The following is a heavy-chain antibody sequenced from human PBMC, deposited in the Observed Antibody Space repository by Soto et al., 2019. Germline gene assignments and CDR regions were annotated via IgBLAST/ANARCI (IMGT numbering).Heavy chain of an antibody. J-gene: IGHJ3*02. CDR2: IYYSVTT. Sequence: SETRSLTCTVSGGSMSRYCCSWIRQPPGKGLEWMGYIYYSVTTNYNPSLKRRVTTSLDTSKNQFSLKVVSLTAADTAFYYCARGRGGTYDAFDIWGPGTLVTVS. CDR1: GGSMSRYC. CDR3: ARGRGGTYDAFDI. D-gene: IGHD1-26*01. V-gene: IGHV4-59*01.